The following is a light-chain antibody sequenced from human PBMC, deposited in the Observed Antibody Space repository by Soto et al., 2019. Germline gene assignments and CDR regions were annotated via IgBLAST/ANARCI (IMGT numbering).Light chain of an antibody. CDR2: GAS. CDR1: QSVTSSY. V-gene: IGKV3-20*01. Sequence: EIVLTQSPGTLSLSPGERATLSCRASQSVTSSYLAWYQQKPGQAPRLVIYGASSRASGFPDRFSGSGSATDFTLTISRLEPEDFAVYYCQQYGSSPRTFGLGTKVEIK. J-gene: IGKJ1*01. CDR3: QQYGSSPRT.